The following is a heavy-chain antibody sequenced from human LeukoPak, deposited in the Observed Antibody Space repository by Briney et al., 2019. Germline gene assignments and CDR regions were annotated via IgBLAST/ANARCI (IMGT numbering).Heavy chain of an antibody. J-gene: IGHJ4*02. D-gene: IGHD1-26*01. Sequence: PGGSLRLSCAASGFTFSDYYMSWIRQAPGKGLEWVSYITNSGSTIYYADSVKGRFTISRDNAKNSLYLQMNSLRAEDTALYYCARGNSGSYSMFDYWGQGTLVTVSS. CDR2: ITNSGSTI. CDR3: ARGNSGSYSMFDY. CDR1: GFTFSDYY. V-gene: IGHV3-11*01.